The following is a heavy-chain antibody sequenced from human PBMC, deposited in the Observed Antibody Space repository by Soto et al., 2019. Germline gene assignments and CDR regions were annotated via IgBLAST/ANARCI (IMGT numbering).Heavy chain of an antibody. CDR1: GFTFSSYA. CDR2: ISGSGGST. Sequence: EVQLLESGGGLVQPGGSLRLSCAASGFTFSSYAMSWVRQALGKGLEWVSAISGSGGSTYYADSVKGRFTISRDNSKNTLYLQMNSVRAEDTGVYYCAMFSQQWLDADSFDPWGQGTLVTFSS. V-gene: IGHV3-23*01. J-gene: IGHJ5*02. CDR3: AMFSQQWLDADSFDP. D-gene: IGHD6-19*01.